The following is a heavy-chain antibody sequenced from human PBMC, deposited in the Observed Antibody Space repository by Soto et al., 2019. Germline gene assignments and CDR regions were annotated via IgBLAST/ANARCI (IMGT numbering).Heavy chain of an antibody. CDR2: ISYDGSNT. V-gene: IGHV3-30*03. CDR1: GFTFSSYG. J-gene: IGHJ3*01. Sequence: PGGSLRLSCAASGFTFSSYGMHWVRQAPGKGLEWVAVISYDGSNTYYADSVKGRFTISRDTSKNTLYLQMNSLRAEDTAVYYCAITLGSPYGFDVWGQGTMVTVSS. D-gene: IGHD1-26*01. CDR3: AITLGSPYGFDV.